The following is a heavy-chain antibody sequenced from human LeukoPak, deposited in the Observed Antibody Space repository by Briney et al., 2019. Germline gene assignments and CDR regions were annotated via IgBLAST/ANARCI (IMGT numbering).Heavy chain of an antibody. D-gene: IGHD3-22*01. J-gene: IGHJ4*02. CDR3: ARDLYRIVVVPHYFDY. CDR1: GFTFSDYY. V-gene: IGHV3-11*04. CDR2: ISSSASTI. Sequence: PGGSLRLSCAASGFTFSDYYMSWIRQAPGKGLEWVSYISSSASTIHYADSVKGRFTISRDNSKNTLYLQMNSLRAEDTAVYYCARDLYRIVVVPHYFDYWGQGTLVTVSS.